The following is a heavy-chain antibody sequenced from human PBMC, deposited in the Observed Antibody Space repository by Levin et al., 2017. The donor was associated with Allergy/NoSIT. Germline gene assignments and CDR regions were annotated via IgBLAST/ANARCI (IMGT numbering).Heavy chain of an antibody. CDR2: IYYSGST. V-gene: IGHV4-39*01. J-gene: IGHJ3*02. CDR3: ARVVVAATPPPDAFDI. Sequence: SQTLSLTCTVSGGSISSSSYYWGWIRQPPGKGLEWIGSIYYSGSTFYNPSLKSRVTISVDTSKKQFSLKLSSVTAADAAVYYCARVVVAATPPPDAFDIWGQETMVTVSS. D-gene: IGHD2-15*01. CDR1: GGSISSSSYY.